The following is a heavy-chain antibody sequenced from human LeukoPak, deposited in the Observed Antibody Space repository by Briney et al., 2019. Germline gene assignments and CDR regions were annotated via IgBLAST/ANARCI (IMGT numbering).Heavy chain of an antibody. D-gene: IGHD3-22*01. CDR1: GGSISGYY. CDR3: ARHGYYDSSGYSDY. Sequence: SETLSLTCTVSGGSISGYYWSWIRQPPGKGLEWVGYIYYSGSNNYNPSLKSRVTISVATSKNQFSLKLSSMTAADTAVYYCARHGYYDSSGYSDYWGQGTLVTVSS. V-gene: IGHV4-59*08. CDR2: IYYSGSN. J-gene: IGHJ4*02.